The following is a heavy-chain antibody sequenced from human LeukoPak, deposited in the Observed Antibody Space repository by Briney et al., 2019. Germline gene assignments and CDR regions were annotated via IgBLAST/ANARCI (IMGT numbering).Heavy chain of an antibody. D-gene: IGHD3-3*01. CDR3: AKEMEYDFWSGFDY. J-gene: IGHJ4*02. V-gene: IGHV3-23*01. Sequence: GGSLRLSCAASGFTFSSYSMNWVRQAPGKGLEWVSAISGSGGSTYYADSVKGRFTISRDNSKNTLYLQMNSLRAEDTAVYYCAKEMEYDFWSGFDYWGQGTLVTVSS. CDR2: ISGSGGST. CDR1: GFTFSSYS.